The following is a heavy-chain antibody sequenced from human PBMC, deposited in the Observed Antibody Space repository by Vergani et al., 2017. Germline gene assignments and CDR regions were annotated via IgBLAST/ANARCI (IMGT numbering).Heavy chain of an antibody. CDR1: GYSISSGYY. D-gene: IGHD5-12*01. V-gene: IGHV4-38-2*01. Sequence: QVQLQESGPGLVKPSETLSLTCDVPGYSISSGYYWGWMRQPPEKGLEWIGSIYHSGITYYNPSRRSRITIPVDTSKNLLSLILTSMTAADTAFYYCARLGSNSGYVYPVDYWGQGTLVTVSS. CDR2: IYHSGIT. J-gene: IGHJ4*02. CDR3: ARLGSNSGYVYPVDY.